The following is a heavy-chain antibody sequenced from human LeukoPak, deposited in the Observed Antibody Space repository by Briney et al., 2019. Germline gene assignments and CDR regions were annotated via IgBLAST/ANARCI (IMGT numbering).Heavy chain of an antibody. J-gene: IGHJ4*02. V-gene: IGHV4-59*01. CDR3: ARQNTYYYDSSGYYGDY. CDR1: GGSISSYY. CDR2: IYYSGST. D-gene: IGHD3-22*01. Sequence: SETLSLTCTVSGGSISSYYWSWIRQPPGKELEWIGYIYYSGSTNYNPSLKSRVTISVDTSKNQFSLKLSSVTAADTAVYYCARQNTYYYDSSGYYGDYWGQGTLVTVSS.